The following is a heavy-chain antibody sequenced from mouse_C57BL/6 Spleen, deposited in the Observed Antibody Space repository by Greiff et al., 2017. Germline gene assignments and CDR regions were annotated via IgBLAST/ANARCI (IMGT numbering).Heavy chain of an antibody. CDR2: IYPGSGST. D-gene: IGHD1-1*01. CDR3: VRVHCGSRLYYAMDY. Sequence: QVQLQQPGAELVKPGASVKMSCKASGYTFTSYWITWVKQRPGQGLEWIGDIYPGSGSTNYNEKFKSKATLTVDTSSSTAYMQLSSLTCEDSAVFYCVRVHCGSRLYYAMDYWGQGTSVTVSS. V-gene: IGHV1-55*01. J-gene: IGHJ4*01. CDR1: GYTFTSYW.